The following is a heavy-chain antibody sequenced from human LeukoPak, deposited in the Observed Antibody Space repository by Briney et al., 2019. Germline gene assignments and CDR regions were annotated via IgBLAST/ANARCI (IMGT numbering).Heavy chain of an antibody. CDR3: ARDHFDSSGYYYLLGYFEH. CDR2: IKPSGGGT. Sequence: ASVKVSCKASGYTFTNYYVHWVRQAPGQGLEWMGIIKPSGGGTSYALKFQGRVTMTRDTSTSTAYMELSSLRSEDTAVYYCARDHFDSSGYYYLLGYFEHWGQGTWSPSPQ. CDR1: GYTFTNYY. V-gene: IGHV1-46*01. J-gene: IGHJ1*01. D-gene: IGHD3-22*01.